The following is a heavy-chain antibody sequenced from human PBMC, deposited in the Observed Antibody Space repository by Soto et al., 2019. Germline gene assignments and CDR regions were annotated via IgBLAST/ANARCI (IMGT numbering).Heavy chain of an antibody. Sequence: ETLSLTCTVSGGSVSCSSYYWGWVRQPPGKGLEWIGSVYYSGSTYYNPSLESRVTISVDKSKNQFSLKLMSLSAADTAVYYCGRLEGLATISYYFDYWGQGALVTVSS. J-gene: IGHJ4*02. D-gene: IGHD3-9*01. V-gene: IGHV4-39*01. CDR1: GGSVSCSSYY. CDR2: VYYSGST. CDR3: GRLEGLATISYYFDY.